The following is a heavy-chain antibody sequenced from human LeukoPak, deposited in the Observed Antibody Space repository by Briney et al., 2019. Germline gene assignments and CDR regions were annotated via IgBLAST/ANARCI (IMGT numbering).Heavy chain of an antibody. Sequence: ASVKVSCKASGYTFTNYVINWVRQATGQGLEWLGWMNPNNDNTGYAQKFQGRVTITRNTSISTAYMDLNSLRSEDTAVYYCAREKGYYYDSSGYPRPDAFDIWGQGTMVTVSS. CDR2: MNPNNDNT. D-gene: IGHD3-22*01. CDR1: GYTFTNYV. V-gene: IGHV1-8*03. CDR3: AREKGYYYDSSGYPRPDAFDI. J-gene: IGHJ3*02.